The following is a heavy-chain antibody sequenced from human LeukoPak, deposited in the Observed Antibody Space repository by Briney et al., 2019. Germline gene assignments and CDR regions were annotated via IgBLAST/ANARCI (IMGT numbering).Heavy chain of an antibody. CDR2: IKSKTDGGTT. D-gene: IGHD3-10*01. V-gene: IGHV3-15*01. CDR3: TTDPGSGSYYYDAFDI. Sequence: PGGSLRLSCAASGFTFSNAWMSWVRQAPGKGLEWVGRIKSKTDGGTTDYAAPVKGRFTISRDDSKNTLYLQMNSLKTEDTAVYYCTTDPGSGSYYYDAFDIWGQGTMVTVSS. CDR1: GFTFSNAW. J-gene: IGHJ3*02.